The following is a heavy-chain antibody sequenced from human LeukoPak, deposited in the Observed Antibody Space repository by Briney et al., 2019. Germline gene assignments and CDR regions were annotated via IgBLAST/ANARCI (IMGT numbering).Heavy chain of an antibody. J-gene: IGHJ3*02. D-gene: IGHD5-12*01. CDR1: GGSFSGYY. Sequence: SETLSLTCAVYGGSFSGYYWSWIRQPPGKGLEWIGEINHSGSTNYNPSLKSRVTISVDTSKNQFSLKLSSVTAADTAVYYCARDHEDIVATIWGEGLNIWGQGTVVTVSS. V-gene: IGHV4-34*01. CDR3: ARDHEDIVATIWGEGLNI. CDR2: INHSGST.